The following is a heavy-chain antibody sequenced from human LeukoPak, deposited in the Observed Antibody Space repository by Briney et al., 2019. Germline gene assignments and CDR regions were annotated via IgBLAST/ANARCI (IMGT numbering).Heavy chain of an antibody. CDR3: ARRGASSGGLDY. D-gene: IGHD6-19*01. CDR1: GFTFRSYS. Sequence: GGSLRLSCAASGFTFRSYSMNWVRQAPGKGLEWVSYISYSSSTIYYADSMKGRFTISRDNAKNSLYLQMNSLRAEDTAVYYCARRGASSGGLDYWGQGTLVTVSS. J-gene: IGHJ4*02. CDR2: ISYSSSTI. V-gene: IGHV3-48*01.